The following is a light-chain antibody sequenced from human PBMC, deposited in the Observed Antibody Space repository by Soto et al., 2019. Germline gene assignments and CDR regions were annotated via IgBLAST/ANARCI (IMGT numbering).Light chain of an antibody. V-gene: IGKV1-9*01. J-gene: IGKJ4*01. Sequence: DIQLTQSPSFLSASVGDRVTITCRASQGISSDLAWYQQKPGKAPKLLIYAASTLRSGVPSRFSGSASGREFTLTISSLQPEDCATYYCQQLNSYTLTFGGGTKVEI. CDR1: QGISSD. CDR2: AAS. CDR3: QQLNSYTLT.